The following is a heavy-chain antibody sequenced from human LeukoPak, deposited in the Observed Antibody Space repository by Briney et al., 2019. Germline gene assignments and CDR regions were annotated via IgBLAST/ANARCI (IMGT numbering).Heavy chain of an antibody. V-gene: IGHV3-21*01. CDR3: ARDLQQLSLNAFDI. D-gene: IGHD6-13*01. Sequence: GGSLRLSCAASGFTFSSYSMNWVRQAPGKGLEWVSSISSSSSYIYYADSVKGRFTISRDNAKNSQYLQMNSLRAEDTAVYYCARDLQQLSLNAFDIWGQGTMVTVSS. CDR2: ISSSSSYI. CDR1: GFTFSSYS. J-gene: IGHJ3*02.